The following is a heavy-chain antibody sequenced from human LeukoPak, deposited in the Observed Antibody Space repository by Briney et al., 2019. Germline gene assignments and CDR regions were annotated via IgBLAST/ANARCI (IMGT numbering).Heavy chain of an antibody. Sequence: SETLSLTCTVSGGSISSHYWSWIRQPPGKGLEWIGYIYYSGSTNYNPSLKSRVTISVDTSKNQFSLKLSSVTAADTAVYYCARHGGYGSGIDPLDYWGQGTLVIVSS. CDR1: GGSISSHY. CDR3: ARHGGYGSGIDPLDY. V-gene: IGHV4-59*11. J-gene: IGHJ4*02. CDR2: IYYSGST. D-gene: IGHD3-10*01.